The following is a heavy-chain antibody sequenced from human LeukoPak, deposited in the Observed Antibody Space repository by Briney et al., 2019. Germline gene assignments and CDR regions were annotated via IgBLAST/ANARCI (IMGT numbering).Heavy chain of an antibody. Sequence: GGSLRLSCAASGFTFSDYYMSWIRQAPGKGLEWVSYISSSGSTIYHADSVKGRFTISRDNAKNSLYLQMNSLRAEDTAVYYCARVSDGSGSYYTNLYPNFDYWGQGTLVTVSS. CDR2: ISSSGSTI. D-gene: IGHD3-10*01. CDR3: ARVSDGSGSYYTNLYPNFDY. V-gene: IGHV3-11*01. J-gene: IGHJ4*02. CDR1: GFTFSDYY.